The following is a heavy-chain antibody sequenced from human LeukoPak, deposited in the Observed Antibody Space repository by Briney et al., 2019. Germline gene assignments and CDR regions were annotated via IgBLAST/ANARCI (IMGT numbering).Heavy chain of an antibody. V-gene: IGHV4-4*02. Sequence: PSETLSLTCAVSGGSISSNNWWSWVRQPPGKGLEWIGEMYHSGNTNYNPSLKSRAAISVDKSKNQLSLKLSSVTAADTAVYYCARGLSDIVLMVSMPDYYYYYMDVWGKGTTVTVSS. CDR3: ARGLSDIVLMVSMPDYYYYYMDV. D-gene: IGHD2-8*01. CDR1: GGSISSNNW. CDR2: MYHSGNT. J-gene: IGHJ6*03.